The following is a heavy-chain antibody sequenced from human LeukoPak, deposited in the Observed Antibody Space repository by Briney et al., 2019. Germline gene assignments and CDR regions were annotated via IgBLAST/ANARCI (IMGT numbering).Heavy chain of an antibody. CDR3: ARDWADVRAVAAYNDAFDI. D-gene: IGHD6-19*01. J-gene: IGHJ3*02. V-gene: IGHV4-39*07. CDR1: GGSISSSSYY. CDR2: IYYSGST. Sequence: SEALSLTCTVSGGSISSSSYYWGWIRQPPGKGLEWIGSIYYSGSTYYNPSLKSRVTISVDTSKNQFSLKLSSVTAADTAVYYCARDWADVRAVAAYNDAFDIWGQGTMVTVSS.